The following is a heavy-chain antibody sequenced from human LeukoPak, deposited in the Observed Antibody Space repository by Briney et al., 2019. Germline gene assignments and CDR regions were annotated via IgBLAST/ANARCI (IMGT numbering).Heavy chain of an antibody. D-gene: IGHD1-26*01. CDR1: GFTVSNNY. V-gene: IGHV3-66*01. CDR3: ARGLVVGGTGVWAFDI. CDR2: IYKVGNT. J-gene: IGHJ3*02. Sequence: PGGSLRLSCAASGFTVSNNYMSWVRQAPGKGLEWVSVIYKVGNTFYGDFVKGRFTISRDNSKNTLYLQMNSLRGEDTALYYCARGLVVGGTGVWAFDIWGQGTMVTVSS.